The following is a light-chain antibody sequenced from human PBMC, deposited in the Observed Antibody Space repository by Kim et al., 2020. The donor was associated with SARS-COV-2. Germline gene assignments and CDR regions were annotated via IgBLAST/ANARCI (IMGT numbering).Light chain of an antibody. Sequence: DIQMTQSPSSLSASVGDRVTITRRASQDISSYLNWYQQKAGKAPNLLLYAASILQSGVPSRFSGSESGTDFTLTINSLQPEDFATYYCQQTYSSPRTFGQGTKVDIK. J-gene: IGKJ1*01. CDR3: QQTYSSPRT. CDR1: QDISSY. CDR2: AAS. V-gene: IGKV1-39*01.